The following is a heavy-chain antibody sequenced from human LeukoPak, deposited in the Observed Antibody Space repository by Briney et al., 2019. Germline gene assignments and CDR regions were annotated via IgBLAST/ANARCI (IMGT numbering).Heavy chain of an antibody. V-gene: IGHV3-23*01. J-gene: IGHJ4*02. D-gene: IGHD4-23*01. Sequence: GGSLRLSCAASGFTFSSYAMSWVRQAPGKGLEWVSAISGSGGSTYYADSVKGRFTISRDNAKNSLYLQITSRRAEDTAVYYCARPASPYGGNSVGDYWGQGTLVTVSS. CDR1: GFTFSSYA. CDR3: ARPASPYGGNSVGDY. CDR2: ISGSGGST.